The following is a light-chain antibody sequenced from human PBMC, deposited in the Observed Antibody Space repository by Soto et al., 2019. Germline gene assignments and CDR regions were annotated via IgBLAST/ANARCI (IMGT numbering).Light chain of an antibody. CDR3: SSYTTVNTVVV. CDR1: TDDIGAYNY. J-gene: IGLJ3*02. Sequence: QSALTQPASVSGSPGQSITFSCTGTTDDIGAYNYVSWYQHHPGKAPKLLIYDVTDRPSGVSDRFSGSKSGTTASLTISGLQAEDEAHYFCSSYTTVNTVVVFGGGTKVTVL. V-gene: IGLV2-14*03. CDR2: DVT.